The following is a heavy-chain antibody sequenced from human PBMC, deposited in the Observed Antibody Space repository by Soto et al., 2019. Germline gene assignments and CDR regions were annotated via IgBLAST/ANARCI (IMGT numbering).Heavy chain of an antibody. Sequence: EVQLVESGGGLVKPGGSLRLSCAASGFTFSNAWMSWVRQAPGKGLEWVGRIKSKTDGGTTDYAAPVKGRFTISRDDSKNTLYLQMNSLKTEDTAVYYCTTDFRVTYCSGGSCYSGAAGDGMDVWGQGTTVTVSS. CDR2: IKSKTDGGTT. D-gene: IGHD2-15*01. V-gene: IGHV3-15*01. J-gene: IGHJ6*02. CDR1: GFTFSNAW. CDR3: TTDFRVTYCSGGSCYSGAAGDGMDV.